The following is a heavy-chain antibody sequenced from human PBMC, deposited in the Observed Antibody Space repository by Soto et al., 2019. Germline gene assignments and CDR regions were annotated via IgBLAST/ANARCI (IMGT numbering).Heavy chain of an antibody. CDR2: IWYDGSNK. Sequence: PGGSLRLSCAASGFTFSSYGMHWVRQAPGKGLEWVAVIWYDGSNKYYADSVKGRFTISRDNSKNTLYLQMNSLRAEDTAVYYCARYEAAPGIYYYGMDVWGQGTTVTVSS. J-gene: IGHJ6*02. CDR3: ARYEAAPGIYYYGMDV. D-gene: IGHD2-15*01. CDR1: GFTFSSYG. V-gene: IGHV3-33*01.